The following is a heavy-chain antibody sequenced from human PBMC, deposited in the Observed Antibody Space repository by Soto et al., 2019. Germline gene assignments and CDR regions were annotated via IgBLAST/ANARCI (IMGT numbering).Heavy chain of an antibody. CDR3: ARGVAFLDY. V-gene: IGHV1-3*01. D-gene: IGHD2-15*01. CDR2: IHAGNGNT. CDR1: GYTFSSYA. J-gene: IGHJ4*02. Sequence: ASVKVSCKASGYTFSSYAIHWVRQAPGQGLEWMGWIHAGNGNTKYLQSFQGRVTISRDTSATTAYMELNSLRSEDTAVYYCARGVAFLDYWRQGTLVTVSS.